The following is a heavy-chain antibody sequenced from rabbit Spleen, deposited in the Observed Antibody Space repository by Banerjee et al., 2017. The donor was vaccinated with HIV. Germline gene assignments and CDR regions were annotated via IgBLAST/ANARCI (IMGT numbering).Heavy chain of an antibody. CDR3: AREIAGVAESFNL. CDR1: GVSFSSNYY. J-gene: IGHJ4*01. V-gene: IGHV1S40*01. D-gene: IGHD4-2*01. Sequence: QSLEESGGDLVKPGASLTLTCTASGVSFSSNYYMCWVRQAPGKGLEWIACIVNGDGSTYYASWAKGRFTISKTSSTTVTLQMTSLTAADTATYFCAREIAGVAESFNLWGPGTLVTVS. CDR2: IVNGDGST.